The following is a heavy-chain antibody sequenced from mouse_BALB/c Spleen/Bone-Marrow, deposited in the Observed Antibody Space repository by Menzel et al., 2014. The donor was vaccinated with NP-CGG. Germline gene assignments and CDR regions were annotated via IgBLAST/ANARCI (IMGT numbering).Heavy chain of an antibody. Sequence: EVMLVESGGGLVQPGGSLKLSCAASGFDFSRYWMSWVRQAPGKGLEWIGEINPDSRTINYKPSFKDKFIITRDNAKKTLYLQMSKMRSEDAAFYYCGELHYYGYFAYWGQGTLVTVSA. CDR3: GELHYYGYFAY. D-gene: IGHD1-2*01. V-gene: IGHV4-1*02. CDR2: INPDSRTI. J-gene: IGHJ3*01. CDR1: GFDFSRYW.